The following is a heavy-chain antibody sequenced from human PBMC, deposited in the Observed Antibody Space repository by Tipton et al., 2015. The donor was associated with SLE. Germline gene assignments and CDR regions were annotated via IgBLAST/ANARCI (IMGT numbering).Heavy chain of an antibody. J-gene: IGHJ4*02. CDR2: ISWNSGNI. Sequence: SLRLSCAASGFTFDDYAMHWVRQAPGKGLEWVSGISWNSGNIDYADSVKGRFTISRDNAKNSLYLQMNSLRAEDTGVYYCARDPNWGVGYWGQGTLVTVSS. CDR3: ARDPNWGVGY. D-gene: IGHD7-27*01. CDR1: GFTFDDYA. V-gene: IGHV3-9*01.